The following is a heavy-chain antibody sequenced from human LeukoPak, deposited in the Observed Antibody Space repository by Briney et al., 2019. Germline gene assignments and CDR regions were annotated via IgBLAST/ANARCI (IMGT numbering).Heavy chain of an antibody. CDR2: IYYSGTT. CDR3: ARAVRWAGVCSIWYFDL. D-gene: IGHD2-21*02. Sequence: SETLSLTCTVSGGSISSGDHYWTWIRQPPGKGLEWIGYIYYSGTTYYNPSLKSRVTISVDTSKKQFSLKLNSVTAADTAVYHCARAVRWAGVCSIWYFDLWGRGNLVTVSS. V-gene: IGHV4-30-4*01. CDR1: GGSISSGDHY. J-gene: IGHJ2*01.